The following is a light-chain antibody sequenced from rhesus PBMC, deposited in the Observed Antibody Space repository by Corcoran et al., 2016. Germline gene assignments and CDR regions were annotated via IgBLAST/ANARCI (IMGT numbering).Light chain of an antibody. V-gene: IGKV3-42*01. CDR2: GAS. J-gene: IGKJ1*01. CDR3: QQDYSWSWT. Sequence: EIVMTQSPATLSLSPGERATLSCRASQSVSSSLVWFKQKPGQAPKLLIYGASSMATGSPDRFSGSGSGTEFTLTISSLEPEDVGIYYCQQDYSWSWTFGQGTKVEIK. CDR1: QSVSSS.